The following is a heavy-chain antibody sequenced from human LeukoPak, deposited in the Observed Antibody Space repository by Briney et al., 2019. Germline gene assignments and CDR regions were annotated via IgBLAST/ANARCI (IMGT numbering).Heavy chain of an antibody. CDR1: GYTFTSYD. CDR2: MNPNSGNT. V-gene: IGHV1-8*01. D-gene: IGHD4-11*01. J-gene: IGHJ4*02. Sequence: ASVKVSCKASGYTFTSYDINWVRQATGQGLEWMGWMNPNSGNTGYAQKFQGRVTMTRNTSISTAYMELSSLSPEDTAVYYCARQQGLQNLNFDYWGQGALVTVSS. CDR3: ARQQGLQNLNFDY.